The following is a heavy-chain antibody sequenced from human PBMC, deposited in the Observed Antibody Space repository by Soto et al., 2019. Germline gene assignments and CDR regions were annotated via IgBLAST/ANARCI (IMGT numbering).Heavy chain of an antibody. V-gene: IGHV1-8*01. CDR2: MNPNSGNT. J-gene: IGHJ5*02. CDR3: ARGGGIAAGHIVVLTVIWDARRYWFDP. CDR1: GYTFTSYD. Sequence: ASVKVSCKASGYTFTSYDINWVRQATGQGLEWMGWMNPNSGNTGYAQKFQGRVTMTRNTSISTAYMELSSLRSEDTAVYYCARGGGIAAGHIVVLTVIWDARRYWFDPWGQGTRVTVSS. D-gene: IGHD2-21*02.